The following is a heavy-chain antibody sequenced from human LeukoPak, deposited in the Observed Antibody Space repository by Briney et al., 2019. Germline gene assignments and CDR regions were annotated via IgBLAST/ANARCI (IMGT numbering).Heavy chain of an antibody. J-gene: IGHJ4*02. Sequence: SETLSLTCTVSGGSISSYYWSWIRQPPGKGLEWIGYIYYSGSTNYNPSLKSRVTISVDTSKNQFSLKLSSVTAADTAVYYCARFYYYGSSGYLFDYWGQGTLVTVSS. CDR1: GGSISSYY. CDR3: ARFYYYGSSGYLFDY. CDR2: IYYSGST. D-gene: IGHD3-22*01. V-gene: IGHV4-59*01.